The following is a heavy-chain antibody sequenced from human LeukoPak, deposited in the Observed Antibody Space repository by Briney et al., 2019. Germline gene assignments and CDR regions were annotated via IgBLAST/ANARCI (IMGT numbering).Heavy chain of an antibody. Sequence: GGSLRLPCAASGFTFSSYSMNWVRQAPGKGLEWVSSISSSSSYIYYADSVKGRFTISRDNAKNSLYLQMNSLRAEDTAVYYCARGASVVAGSDNALDIWGQGTMVTVSS. CDR1: GFTFSSYS. CDR2: ISSSSSYI. CDR3: ARGASVVAGSDNALDI. D-gene: IGHD6-19*01. J-gene: IGHJ3*02. V-gene: IGHV3-21*01.